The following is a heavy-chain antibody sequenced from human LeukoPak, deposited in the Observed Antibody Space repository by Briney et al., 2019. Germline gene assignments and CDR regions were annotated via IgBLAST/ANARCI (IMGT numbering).Heavy chain of an antibody. CDR1: GGSFSGYH. V-gene: IGHV4-34*01. D-gene: IGHD3-22*01. J-gene: IGHJ4*02. Sequence: PSETLSLTCAVYGGSFSGYHWSWIRQPPGKGLEWIGEINHSGSTNYNPSLKSRVTISVDTSKNQFSLKLSFVTAADTAVYYCARGHLSHDSSGYLDYWGQGTLVTVSS. CDR2: INHSGST. CDR3: ARGHLSHDSSGYLDY.